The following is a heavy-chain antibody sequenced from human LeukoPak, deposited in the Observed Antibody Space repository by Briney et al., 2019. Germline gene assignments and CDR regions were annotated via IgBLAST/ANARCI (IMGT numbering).Heavy chain of an antibody. V-gene: IGHV1-2*06. CDR2: LDPNSGRT. Sequence: LGRLDPNSGRTNYAQDFQGRVTITSDTSINTDYMELSRLRCEDTAKYYCTRDLTISGPIGIWGQGTLVTVSA. D-gene: IGHD3-9*01. CDR3: TRDLTISGPIGI. J-gene: IGHJ4*02.